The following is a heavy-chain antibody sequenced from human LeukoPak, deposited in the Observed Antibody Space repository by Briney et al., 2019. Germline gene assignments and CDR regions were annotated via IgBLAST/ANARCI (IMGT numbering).Heavy chain of an antibody. V-gene: IGHV4-39*01. CDR2: IYYSGST. CDR1: GGSISSSRYY. J-gene: IGHJ6*02. Sequence: SETLSLTCSVSGGSISSSRYYWGWIRQPPGKGLEWIGNIYYSGSTYYNPSLKSRVTISVDTSKNQFSLKLSSATAADTAVYYCARRVTAIDGMDVWGQGTTVTVSS. D-gene: IGHD5-18*01. CDR3: ARRVTAIDGMDV.